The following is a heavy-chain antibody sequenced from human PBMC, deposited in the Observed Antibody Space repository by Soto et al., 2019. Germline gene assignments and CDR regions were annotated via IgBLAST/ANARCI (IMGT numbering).Heavy chain of an antibody. D-gene: IGHD6-6*01. CDR3: AKDRYSSSSRENYFDY. J-gene: IGHJ4*02. Sequence: PGGSLRLSCAASGFTFSNYGMHWVRQAPGKGLEWVAIISYDGSNKYYTDSVKGRFTISRDNSKDTLYLQMNSLRAEDTAVYYCAKDRYSSSSRENYFDYWGQGTLVTVSS. CDR2: ISYDGSNK. V-gene: IGHV3-30*18. CDR1: GFTFSNYG.